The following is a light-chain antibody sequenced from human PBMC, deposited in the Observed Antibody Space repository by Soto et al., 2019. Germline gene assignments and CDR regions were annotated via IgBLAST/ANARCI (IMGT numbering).Light chain of an antibody. J-gene: IGKJ4*01. CDR3: PRRLSWSTV. Sequence: EIVLRQSPDTLSLSLGERATLSCRASQNTNTYLVWYPQKPGQAPRLLIYDASKRTTGTPDRFSSRGSGTAFTLTISSLAPEDSALCYCPRRLSWSTVFGGWNKVPIK. CDR2: DAS. CDR1: QNTNTY. V-gene: IGKV3-11*01.